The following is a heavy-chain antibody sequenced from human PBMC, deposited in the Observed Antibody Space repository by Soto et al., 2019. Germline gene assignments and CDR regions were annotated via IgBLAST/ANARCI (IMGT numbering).Heavy chain of an antibody. CDR2: IYYSGST. D-gene: IGHD1-7*01. CDR1: GGSISSGGYY. V-gene: IGHV4-31*03. CDR3: ARSNWNYYFDY. J-gene: IGHJ4*02. Sequence: QVQLQESGPGLVKPSQTLSLTCTVSGGSISSGGYYWSWSRQHPGKGLEWIGYIYYSGSTYYNRSLKSRVTISVDTSKNQFSLKLSSVTAADTAVYYCARSNWNYYFDYWGQGTLVTVSS.